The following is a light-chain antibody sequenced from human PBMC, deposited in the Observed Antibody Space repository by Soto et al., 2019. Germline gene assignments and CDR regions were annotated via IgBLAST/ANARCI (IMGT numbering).Light chain of an antibody. Sequence: QSALTQPASVSGSPGQSITISCTGTSSDVGGYNYVSWYQQHPGKAPKLMIYEVSNRPSGVSNRFSGSKSGDTASLTISVLQAEDEADYYCSSYTSSSTVLYVFGTGTKLTVL. CDR1: SSDVGGYNY. J-gene: IGLJ1*01. CDR2: EVS. V-gene: IGLV2-14*01. CDR3: SSYTSSSTVLYV.